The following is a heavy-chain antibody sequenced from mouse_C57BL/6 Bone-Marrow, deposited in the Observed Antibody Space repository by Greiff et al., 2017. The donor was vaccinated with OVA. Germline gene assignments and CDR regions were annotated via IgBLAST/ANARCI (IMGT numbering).Heavy chain of an antibody. J-gene: IGHJ2*01. Sequence: QVQLKESGPGLVAPSQSLSITCTVSGFSLTSYAIRWVRQPPGKGLEWLGVLWTGGGTNYNSALKSRLSISKDNSKSQVFLKMNSLQTDDTARYYCARNPDYFDYWGQGTTLTVSA. CDR3: ARNPDYFDY. CDR1: GFSLTSYA. CDR2: LWTGGGT. V-gene: IGHV2-9-1*01.